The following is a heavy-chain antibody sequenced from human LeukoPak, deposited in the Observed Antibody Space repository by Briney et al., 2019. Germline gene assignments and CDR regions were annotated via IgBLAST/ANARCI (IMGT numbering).Heavy chain of an antibody. D-gene: IGHD2-21*02. V-gene: IGHV4-39*07. CDR1: GGSISSSDYY. J-gene: IGHJ4*02. Sequence: PPDTLSFTCTVSGGSISSSDYYWGWIRQPPGKGLEWIGIVYYGGSTHYNPSHKGRVTISVDTSKNQFSLKLSSVTAADTAVYYCASRGDFVDYWGQGTLVTVSA. CDR3: ASRGDFVDY. CDR2: VYYGGST.